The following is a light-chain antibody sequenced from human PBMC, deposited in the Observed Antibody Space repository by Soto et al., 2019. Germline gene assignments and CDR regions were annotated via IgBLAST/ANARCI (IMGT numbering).Light chain of an antibody. CDR1: QHLYNN. CDR2: GAS. Sequence: EIVLTQSPATLSSFPGDRVTLSCRASQHLYNNLAWYQHKPGQAPRLLISGASNRATGIPDRFSGSGSGTDFTLTISRLEPEDFAVYYCQQYGNSPRTFGQGTKVDI. CDR3: QQYGNSPRT. V-gene: IGKV3-20*01. J-gene: IGKJ1*01.